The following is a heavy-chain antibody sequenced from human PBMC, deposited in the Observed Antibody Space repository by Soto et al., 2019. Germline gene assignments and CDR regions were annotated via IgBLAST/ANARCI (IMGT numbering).Heavy chain of an antibody. Sequence: QITLKESGPMLVRPTQTLTLTCTFSGFSLSTSGVAVAWIRQPPGEALEWLALIYWDDDRRYNSSLKSRLTIPRDTSKDQVVLTMTNMDPIDTATYFCAHSQRGPRDFWGPGILVTVSS. CDR3: AHSQRGPRDF. D-gene: IGHD5-12*01. CDR2: IYWDDDR. J-gene: IGHJ4*02. CDR1: GFSLSTSGVA. V-gene: IGHV2-5*02.